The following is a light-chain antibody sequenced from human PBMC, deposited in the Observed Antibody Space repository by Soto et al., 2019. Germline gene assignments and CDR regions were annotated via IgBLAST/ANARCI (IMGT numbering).Light chain of an antibody. CDR2: EVS. V-gene: IGLV2-14*01. Sequence: QSALTQPASVSGSLGQSITISCTGTSVDVGGYNYVSWYQHHPGKAPRLLIFEVSNRPSGVSNRFSGSKYGNTASLTISGLQAEDEADYYCTSYTIKTTYVFGTGTKLTVL. CDR1: SVDVGGYNY. CDR3: TSYTIKTTYV. J-gene: IGLJ1*01.